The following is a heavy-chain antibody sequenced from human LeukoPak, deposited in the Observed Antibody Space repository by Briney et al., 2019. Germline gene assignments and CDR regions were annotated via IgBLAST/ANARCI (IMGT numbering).Heavy chain of an antibody. J-gene: IGHJ6*03. CDR1: GYTFTSYG. V-gene: IGHV1-18*01. D-gene: IGHD6-19*01. CDR2: ISAYNGNT. CDR3: ARDSSGFFRGYYYMDV. Sequence: ASVKVSCKASGYTFTSYGISWVRQAPGQGLEWMGWISAYNGNTNYAQKFQGRVTITADKSTSTAYMELSGLRSEDTAVYYCARDSSGFFRGYYYMDVWGKGTTVTVSS.